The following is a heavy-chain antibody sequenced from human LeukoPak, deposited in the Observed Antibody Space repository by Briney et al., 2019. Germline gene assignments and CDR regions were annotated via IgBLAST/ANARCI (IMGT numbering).Heavy chain of an antibody. CDR2: INPNSGGT. J-gene: IGHJ4*02. V-gene: IGHV1-2*02. Sequence: ASVKVSCKASGYTFTGYYMHWVRQAPGQGLEWMGWINPNSGGTNYAQKFQGRVTMTRDTSISTAYMELSRLRSDDTAVYYCARTVYSSSSSDYWGQGTLVTVSS. CDR3: ARTVYSSSSSDY. D-gene: IGHD6-6*01. CDR1: GYTFTGYY.